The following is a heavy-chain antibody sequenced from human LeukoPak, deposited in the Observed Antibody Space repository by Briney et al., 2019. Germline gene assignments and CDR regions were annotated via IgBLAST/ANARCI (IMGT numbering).Heavy chain of an antibody. CDR1: GGTFSSYA. V-gene: IGHV1-69*05. D-gene: IGHD2-15*01. J-gene: IGHJ3*02. Sequence: SVKVSCKASGGTFSSYAISWVRQAPGQGLEWMGGIIPIFGTANYAQKFQGRVTITTDESTSTAYMELSSLRSEDTAVYYCASYHSPWWDAFDIWGQGTMVTVSS. CDR3: ASYHSPWWDAFDI. CDR2: IIPIFGTA.